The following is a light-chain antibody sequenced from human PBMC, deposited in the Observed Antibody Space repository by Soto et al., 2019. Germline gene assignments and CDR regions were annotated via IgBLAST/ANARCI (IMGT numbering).Light chain of an antibody. CDR2: GNS. CDR3: ATWDDSLTGVI. J-gene: IGLJ2*01. V-gene: IGLV1-40*01. CDR1: SSNIGAGYD. Sequence: QAVVTQPPSVSGAPGQRVTISCTGSSSNIGAGYDVHWYQQLPGTAPKLLIYGNSNRPSGVPDRFSGSKSGTSASLAITGLQAEDEADYYCATWDDSLTGVIFGGGTKVTVL.